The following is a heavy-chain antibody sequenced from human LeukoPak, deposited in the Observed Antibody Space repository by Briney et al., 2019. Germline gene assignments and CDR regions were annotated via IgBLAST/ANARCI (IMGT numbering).Heavy chain of an antibody. Sequence: GESLKISCKGSGYSFTSYWIGWVRQMPGKGLEWMGIIYPGDSDTRYSPSFQGQVTISADKSISTAYLQWSSLKASDTAMYYCARLGADFWSNHYYMDVWGKGTTVTVSS. D-gene: IGHD3-3*01. CDR2: IYPGDSDT. CDR1: GYSFTSYW. V-gene: IGHV5-51*01. CDR3: ARLGADFWSNHYYMDV. J-gene: IGHJ6*03.